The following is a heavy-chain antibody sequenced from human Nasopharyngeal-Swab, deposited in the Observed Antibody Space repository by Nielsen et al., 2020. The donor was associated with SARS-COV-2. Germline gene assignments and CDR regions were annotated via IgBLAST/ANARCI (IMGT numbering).Heavy chain of an antibody. CDR2: ISAYNGNT. V-gene: IGHV1-18*04. CDR3: ARTAAAGILDAFDI. Sequence: ASVKVSCKASGYTFTSYGISWVRQALGQGLEGMGWISAYNGNTTYAQKLQGRVTMTTDTSTSTAYMELRSLRSDDTAVYYCARTAAAGILDAFDIWGQGTMVTVSS. CDR1: GYTFTSYG. D-gene: IGHD6-13*01. J-gene: IGHJ3*02.